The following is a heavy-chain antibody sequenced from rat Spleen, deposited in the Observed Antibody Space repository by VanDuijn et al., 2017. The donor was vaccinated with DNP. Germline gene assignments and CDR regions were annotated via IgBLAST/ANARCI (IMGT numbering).Heavy chain of an antibody. CDR2: IWYDGDT. J-gene: IGHJ3*01. Sequence: QVQLKESGPGLVKPSETLSPTFTVSGFSLTRFSVRWIRQSSVKGPEWMGRIWYDGDTAYNSALTSRLTISRDTSENKVFLKMSSLQTGDTGTYYCIRDGGGNWFAHWGQGTVVTVSS. CDR1: GFSLTRFS. V-gene: IGHV2-63*01. CDR3: IRDGGGNWFAH.